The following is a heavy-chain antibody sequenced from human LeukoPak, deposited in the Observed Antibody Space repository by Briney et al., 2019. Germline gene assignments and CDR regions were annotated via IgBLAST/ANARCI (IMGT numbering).Heavy chain of an antibody. CDR3: ARDSPRWELPPSWFDP. J-gene: IGHJ5*02. CDR1: GFTFSSSA. D-gene: IGHD1-26*01. Sequence: GGSLRLSCAASGFTFSSSAMSWVRQAPGKGLEWVSSITGSGRGDITNYADSVKGQFTISRDNAKNSLYLQMNSLRAEDTAVYYCARDSPRWELPPSWFDPWGQGTLVTVSS. V-gene: IGHV3-23*01. CDR2: ITGSGRGDIT.